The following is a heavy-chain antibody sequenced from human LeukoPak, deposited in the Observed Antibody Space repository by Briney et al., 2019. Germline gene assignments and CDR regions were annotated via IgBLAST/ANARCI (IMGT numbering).Heavy chain of an antibody. CDR3: ARQPFGPGTYLQY. J-gene: IGHJ1*01. CDR2: IKSDGSST. CDR1: GFTFSSYW. D-gene: IGHD3-10*01. V-gene: IGHV3-74*01. Sequence: GGSLRLSCAASGFTFSSYWMHWVRQAPGKGLVWVSRIKSDGSSTSYADSVKGRFTISRDNAKNILSLHMNSLRAEDTAVYYCARQPFGPGTYLQYWGQGTLVIVSS.